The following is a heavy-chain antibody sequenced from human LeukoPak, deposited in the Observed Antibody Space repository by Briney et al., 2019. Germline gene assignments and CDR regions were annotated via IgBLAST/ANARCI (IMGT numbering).Heavy chain of an antibody. D-gene: IGHD2-21*02. J-gene: IGHJ4*02. Sequence: PGGSLRLSCAASGFTFNNYAMSWVRQAPGKGLEWVSAISGSGGSTYYADSVKGRFTISRDNSKNTLYLQMNSLRAEDTAVYYCATTGGLTVARGYFDNWGQGTLVTVSS. CDR3: ATTGGLTVARGYFDN. V-gene: IGHV3-23*01. CDR1: GFTFNNYA. CDR2: ISGSGGST.